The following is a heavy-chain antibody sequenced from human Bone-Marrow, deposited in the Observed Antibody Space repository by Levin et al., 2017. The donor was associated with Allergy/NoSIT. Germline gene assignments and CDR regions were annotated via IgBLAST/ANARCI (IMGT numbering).Heavy chain of an antibody. CDR2: IWFDGTNT. CDR1: GFTFSDYG. Sequence: GGSLRLSCTSSGFTFSDYGMHWVRQAPGKGLEWVGVIWFDGTNTFYAESVKGRFTISRDNSEDTVFLQMNSLRVDDTAVYYCARDPPGDSDWYFDLWGRGSLVTVSS. V-gene: IGHV3-33*01. D-gene: IGHD7-27*01. J-gene: IGHJ2*01. CDR3: ARDPPGDSDWYFDL.